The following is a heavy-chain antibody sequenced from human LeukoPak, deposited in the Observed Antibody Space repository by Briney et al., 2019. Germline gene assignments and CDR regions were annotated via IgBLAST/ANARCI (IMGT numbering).Heavy chain of an antibody. CDR2: GYTSGST. Sequence: KPSETLSLTCTVSGGSVSSYYWSWIRQPAGKGLEWIGRGYTSGSTTFKPPLKTRATMSVDTPTNQFSLKLSSVTAADTAVYYCARDRPAVPAAFDYWGQGTLVTVSS. D-gene: IGHD2-2*01. CDR1: GGSVSSYY. J-gene: IGHJ4*02. V-gene: IGHV4-4*07. CDR3: ARDRPAVPAAFDY.